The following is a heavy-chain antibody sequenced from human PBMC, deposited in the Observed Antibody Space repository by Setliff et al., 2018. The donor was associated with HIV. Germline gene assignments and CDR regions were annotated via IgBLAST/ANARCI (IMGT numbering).Heavy chain of an antibody. CDR1: GFSFSRHY. D-gene: IGHD3-22*01. Sequence: ASVKVSCKASGFSFSRHYIHWVRQAPGQGLEWMGMINPSDGIPSYAQKFQGRVVVTRDTSRSTVYMELSSLRSEDTAVYFCTRAFPPMIPAAFDIWG. CDR3: TRAFPPMIPAAFDI. V-gene: IGHV1-46*01. CDR2: INPSDGIP. J-gene: IGHJ3*02.